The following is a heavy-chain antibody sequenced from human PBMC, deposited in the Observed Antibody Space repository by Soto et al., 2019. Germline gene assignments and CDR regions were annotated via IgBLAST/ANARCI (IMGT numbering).Heavy chain of an antibody. CDR2: ISTDNGNT. D-gene: IGHD1-1*01. V-gene: IGHV1-18*01. CDR3: ARGANCVDI. J-gene: IGHJ3*02. CDR1: GYTFTNSV. Sequence: ASVKVSCKASGYTFTNSVISWVRQAPCQGLEWMGWISTDNGNTNYAQHLQGRVSMTTDTSTSTAYMELSSLRSEDTAVYYCARGANCVDIWGQGTMVTVSS.